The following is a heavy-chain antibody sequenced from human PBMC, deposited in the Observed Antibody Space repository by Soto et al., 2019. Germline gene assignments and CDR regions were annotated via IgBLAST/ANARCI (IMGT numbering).Heavy chain of an antibody. Sequence: ASVKVSCKASGYTFTSYAMHWVRQAPGQRLEWMGWINAGNGNTKYSQKFQGRVTITRDTSASTAYMELSSLRSEDTAVYYCESSFTVPAAIGYCGQGYLVTVSS. CDR2: INAGNGNT. CDR3: ESSFTVPAAIGY. V-gene: IGHV1-3*01. J-gene: IGHJ4*02. CDR1: GYTFTSYA. D-gene: IGHD2-2*02.